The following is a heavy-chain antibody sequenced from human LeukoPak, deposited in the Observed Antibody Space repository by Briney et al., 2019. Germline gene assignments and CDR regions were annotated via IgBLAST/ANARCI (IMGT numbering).Heavy chain of an antibody. CDR3: ARDSSYEGSYYDY. V-gene: IGHV4-59*12. Sequence: SETLSLTCTVSAGSISSYYWSWIRQPPGKGLEWIGYIYFSGSTYYNPSLKSRVTISVDRSKNQFSLKLSSVTAADTAVYYCARDSSYEGSYYDYWGQGTLVTVSS. J-gene: IGHJ4*02. CDR1: AGSISSYY. CDR2: IYFSGST. D-gene: IGHD1-26*01.